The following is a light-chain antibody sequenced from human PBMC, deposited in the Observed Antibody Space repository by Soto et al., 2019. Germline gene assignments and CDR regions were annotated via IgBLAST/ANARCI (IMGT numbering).Light chain of an antibody. CDR1: QSVSRY. V-gene: IGKV3-11*01. CDR2: DAS. J-gene: IGKJ4*01. Sequence: EIVLTQSPATLSLSPGERATLSCRASQSVSRYLAWYQQKPGPAPRLLIYDASNRATGIPARFSGSGSGTDFTLTISSLEPEDFAVYYCQQRSDRPSTFGGGTKVQIK. CDR3: QQRSDRPST.